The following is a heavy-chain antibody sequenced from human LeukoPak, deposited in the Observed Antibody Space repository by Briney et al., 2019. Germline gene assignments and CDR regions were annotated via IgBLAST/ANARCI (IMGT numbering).Heavy chain of an antibody. CDR3: ARRSGDYCSSTSCYGSLYFDY. V-gene: IGHV4-39*01. Sequence: PSETLSLTCTVSGGSISSSSYYWGWIRQPPGKGLEWIGSIYYSGSTYYNPSLKSRVTISVDTSKNQFSLKLSSVTAADTAVYYCARRSGDYCSSTSCYGSLYFDYWGQGTLVTVSS. CDR2: IYYSGST. D-gene: IGHD2-2*01. CDR1: GGSISSSSYY. J-gene: IGHJ4*02.